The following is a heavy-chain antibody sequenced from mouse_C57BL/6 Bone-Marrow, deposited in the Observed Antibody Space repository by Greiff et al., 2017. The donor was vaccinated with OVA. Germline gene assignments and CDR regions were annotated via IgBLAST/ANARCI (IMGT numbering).Heavy chain of an antibody. CDR2: INPNYGTT. D-gene: IGHD1-1*01. V-gene: IGHV1-39*01. Sequence: EVQVVESGPELVKPGASVKISCKASGYSFTDYNMNWVKQSNGKSLEWIGVINPNYGTTSYNQKFKGKATLTVDQSSSTAYMQLNSLTSEDSAVYYCARWGITTVVGEEDYWGQGTTLTVSS. CDR1: GYSFTDYN. CDR3: ARWGITTVVGEEDY. J-gene: IGHJ2*01.